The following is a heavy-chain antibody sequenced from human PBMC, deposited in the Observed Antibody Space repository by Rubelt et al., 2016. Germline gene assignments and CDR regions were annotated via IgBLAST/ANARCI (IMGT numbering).Heavy chain of an antibody. CDR2: ISRSGPI. CDR1: GFTVSTNY. CDR3: TRDPHALDY. J-gene: IGHJ4*02. V-gene: IGHV3-69-1*01. Sequence: SRGGLVQPGGSLRLSCAASGFTVSTNYMSWVRQAPGKGLEWVSYISRSGPIYYADSVKGRFTISRDNAKNSLYLQMNSLRDEDTAVYYCTRDPHALDYWGQGALVTVSS.